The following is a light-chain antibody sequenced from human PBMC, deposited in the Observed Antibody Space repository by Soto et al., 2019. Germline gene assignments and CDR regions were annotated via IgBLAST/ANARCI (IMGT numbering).Light chain of an antibody. CDR2: EVN. CDR1: SSDVGTYNY. Sequence: QSVLTQPPSASGSPGQSVTISCTGTSSDVGTYNYVSWYQQHPGKAPKLMIYEVNKRPAGVPDRFSGSKSGIMASLTVSGLQAEDEANYYCSSYTTSNTPLYVFGTGTKVTVL. V-gene: IGLV2-8*01. J-gene: IGLJ1*01. CDR3: SSYTTSNTPLYV.